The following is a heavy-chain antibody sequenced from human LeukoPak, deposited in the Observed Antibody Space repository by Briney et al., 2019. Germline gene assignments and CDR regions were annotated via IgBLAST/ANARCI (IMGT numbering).Heavy chain of an antibody. CDR1: GFTFSDYY. CDR3: AKDMKPDNQPYYFDY. D-gene: IGHD3-9*01. V-gene: IGHV3-23*01. Sequence: PGGSLRLSCAASGFTFSDYYMSYIRQAPGKGLEWVSAISGSGGSTYYADSVKGRFTISRDNSKNTLYLQMNSLRAEDTAVYYCAKDMKPDNQPYYFDYWGQGTLVTVSS. CDR2: ISGSGGST. J-gene: IGHJ4*02.